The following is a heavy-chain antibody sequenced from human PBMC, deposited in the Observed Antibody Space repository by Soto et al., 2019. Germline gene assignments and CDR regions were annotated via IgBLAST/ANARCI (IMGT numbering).Heavy chain of an antibody. J-gene: IGHJ4*02. Sequence: SETLSLTCAAYGGSFSGYYWSWIRQPPGKGLEWIGYVYYSGGTKYNPSLKSRLTMSLDMPKKQFSLRLTSVTAADTAVYFCARTTRMTTVIDYWGQGTQVTVSS. V-gene: IGHV4-59*01. CDR3: ARTTRMTTVIDY. CDR2: VYYSGGT. D-gene: IGHD4-17*01. CDR1: GGSFSGYY.